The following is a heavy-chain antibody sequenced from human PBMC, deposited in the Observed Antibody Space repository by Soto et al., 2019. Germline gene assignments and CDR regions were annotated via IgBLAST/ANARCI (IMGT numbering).Heavy chain of an antibody. CDR1: GYTFTSYA. CDR3: ATAYDYIWGSYRPY. D-gene: IGHD3-16*02. V-gene: IGHV1-3*01. J-gene: IGHJ4*02. Sequence: VASVKVSCTASGYTFTSYAMHWVRQAPGQRLEWMGWINAGNGNTKYSQKFQGRVTITRDTSASTAYMELSSLRSENTAVYYCATAYDYIWGSYRPYWGQGTLVTVSS. CDR2: INAGNGNT.